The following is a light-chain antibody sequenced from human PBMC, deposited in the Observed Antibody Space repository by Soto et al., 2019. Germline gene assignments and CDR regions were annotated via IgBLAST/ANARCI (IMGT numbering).Light chain of an antibody. CDR2: AAS. Sequence: DIQMTQSPSSLSASVGDRVTLTCRASQGISNYLAWYQQKPGQVPKLLIYAASTWQSGVPSRFSGSGSGTEFTLTISSLQPEDVATYYCQKYNSAPRTFGQGTKVEIK. CDR3: QKYNSAPRT. J-gene: IGKJ1*01. CDR1: QGISNY. V-gene: IGKV1-27*01.